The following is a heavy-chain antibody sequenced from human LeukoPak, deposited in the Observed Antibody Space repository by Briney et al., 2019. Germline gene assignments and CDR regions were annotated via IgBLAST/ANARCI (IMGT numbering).Heavy chain of an antibody. J-gene: IGHJ6*02. D-gene: IGHD3-3*01. CDR3: ARESRITIFGVVIKSYYGMDV. V-gene: IGHV1-3*01. CDR2: INAGNGNT. CDR1: GYTFTSYA. Sequence: ASVKVSCKASGYTFTSYAMHWVRQAPGQRLEWMGWINAGNGNTKYSQKFQGRVTITRDTSASTAYMELSSLRSEDTAVYYCARESRITIFGVVIKSYYGMDVWGQGTTVTVSS.